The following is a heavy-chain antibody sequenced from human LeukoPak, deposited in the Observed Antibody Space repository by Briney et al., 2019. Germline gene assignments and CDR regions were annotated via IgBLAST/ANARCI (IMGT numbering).Heavy chain of an antibody. CDR1: GFTFRNFA. J-gene: IGHJ4*02. V-gene: IGHV3-23*01. Sequence: PGGSLRLSCAASGFTFRNFAMSWVRQSPGKGLEWVAAISNSGATTYFAESVKGRFTISRDNSKNSLYLHMNTLRVEDTAVYYCAKDRDRSTAKGFDHWGQGTLVTVSS. D-gene: IGHD4-17*01. CDR2: ISNSGATT. CDR3: AKDRDRSTAKGFDH.